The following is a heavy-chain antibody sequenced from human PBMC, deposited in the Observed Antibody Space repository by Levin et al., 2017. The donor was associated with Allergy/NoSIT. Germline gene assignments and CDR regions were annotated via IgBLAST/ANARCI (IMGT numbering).Heavy chain of an antibody. CDR1: GYTFTGYY. J-gene: IGHJ3*02. V-gene: IGHV1-2*02. D-gene: IGHD5-12*01. Sequence: ASVKVSCKTFGYTFTGYYMHWVRQATGQGLEWMGWMNPNSGGTNYAQKFQGRVTMTRDTSISTAYMELSSLRSDDTAVYYCARGVPVGTTSPDVFDIWGQGTVVTVSS. CDR2: MNPNSGGT. CDR3: ARGVPVGTTSPDVFDI.